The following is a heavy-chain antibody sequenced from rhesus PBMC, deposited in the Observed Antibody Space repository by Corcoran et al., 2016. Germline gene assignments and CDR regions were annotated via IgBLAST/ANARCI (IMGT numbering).Heavy chain of an antibody. CDR1: GYSISSGYG. CDR3: ARLGVLQFLDWSPFDALDF. V-gene: IGHV4-122*02. Sequence: QLQLQESGPGLVKPSETLSLTCAVSGYSISSGYGWSWIRQPPGKGLVWIGYISYSGSTSYNPTPKSRVTISRDTSKNLFSLKLSSVTAADTAVYDCARLGVLQFLDWSPFDALDFWGQGLRVTVSS. D-gene: IGHD3-3*01. J-gene: IGHJ3*01. CDR2: ISYSGST.